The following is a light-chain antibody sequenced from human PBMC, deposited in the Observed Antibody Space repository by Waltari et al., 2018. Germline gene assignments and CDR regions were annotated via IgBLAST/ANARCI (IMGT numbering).Light chain of an antibody. J-gene: IGKJ1*01. CDR2: GAS. CDR3: QQYNDWPRT. CDR1: QSVSTN. V-gene: IGKV3-15*01. Sequence: EIVMTQSPAILSASPGERTTLSCRASQSVSTNLAWYQQKPGQAPRLPIYGASTRATGIPDRFSGSGSGTEFTLTISSLQSEDFVVYSCQQYNDWPRTFGQGTKVEIK.